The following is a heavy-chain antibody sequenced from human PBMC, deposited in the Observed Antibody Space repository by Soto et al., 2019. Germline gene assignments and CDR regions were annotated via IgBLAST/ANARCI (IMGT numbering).Heavy chain of an antibody. CDR2: IYWDDDK. D-gene: IGHD2-15*01. CDR1: GFSLSTSGVG. CDR3: AHDASILPGVEWFDP. V-gene: IGHV2-5*02. J-gene: IGHJ5*02. Sequence: SGPTLVNPTQTLTLTCTFSGFSLSTSGVGVGWIRQPPGKALEWLALIYWDDDKRYSPSLKSRLTITKDTSKTQVVLTMTNMYPVDTATYYCAHDASILPGVEWFDPWGQGTLVTVSS.